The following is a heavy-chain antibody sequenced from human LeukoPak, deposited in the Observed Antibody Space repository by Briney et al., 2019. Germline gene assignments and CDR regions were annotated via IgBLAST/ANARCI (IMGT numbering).Heavy chain of an antibody. D-gene: IGHD2-2*01. CDR1: GFALSSTA. CDR3: AKLGTSDDY. CDR2: IAVSDGKT. J-gene: IGHJ4*02. V-gene: IGHV3-23*01. Sequence: GGSLRLSCAASGFALSSTAMSWVRQAPGKGLEWVSTIAVSDGKTYYADSVKGRFSISRDNSKNTLYLQMNSLRAEDTAVYYCAKLGTSDDYWGQGTLVTVSS.